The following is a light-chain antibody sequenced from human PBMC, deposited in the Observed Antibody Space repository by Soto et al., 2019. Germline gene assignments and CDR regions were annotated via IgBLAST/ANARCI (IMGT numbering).Light chain of an antibody. Sequence: EVVLTQSPGTLSLSPGERSTLSCRASQSVSSSYLAWYQQKPGQAPRXXIYGASSRATGIPDRFSGSGSGTDLTITISRLEPEDCEVYECQQYGSSPQTFGQGTKVDNK. CDR3: QQYGSSPQT. CDR1: QSVSSSY. J-gene: IGKJ1*01. V-gene: IGKV3-20*01. CDR2: GAS.